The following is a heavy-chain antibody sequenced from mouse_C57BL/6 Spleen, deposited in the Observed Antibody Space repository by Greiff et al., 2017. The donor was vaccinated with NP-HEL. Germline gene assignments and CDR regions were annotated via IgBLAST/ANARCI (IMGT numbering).Heavy chain of an antibody. V-gene: IGHV7-3*01. CDR1: GFTFTDYY. CDR2: IRNKANGYTT. CDR3: ARGVTTVVASPFAY. J-gene: IGHJ3*01. Sequence: DVMLVESGGGLVQPGGSLSLSCAASGFTFTDYYMSWVRQPPGKALEWLGFIRNKANGYTTEYSASVKGRFTISRDNSQSILYLQMNALRAEDSATYYCARGVTTVVASPFAYWGQGTLVTVSA. D-gene: IGHD1-1*01.